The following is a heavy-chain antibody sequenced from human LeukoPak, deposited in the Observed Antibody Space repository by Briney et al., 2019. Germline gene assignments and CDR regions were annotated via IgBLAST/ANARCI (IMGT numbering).Heavy chain of an antibody. CDR3: ARDYSLVVRGINYYFHMDV. CDR2: INWNGDST. CDR1: GFTFDDYG. J-gene: IGHJ6*03. V-gene: IGHV3-20*04. Sequence: PGGSLRLSCAASGFTFDDYGMSWVRQAPGKGLEWISGINWNGDSTGYADSVKGRFTISRDNAKNSLYLQMNSLRAEDTAVYYCARDYSLVVRGINYYFHMDVWGKGTTVTISS. D-gene: IGHD3-10*01.